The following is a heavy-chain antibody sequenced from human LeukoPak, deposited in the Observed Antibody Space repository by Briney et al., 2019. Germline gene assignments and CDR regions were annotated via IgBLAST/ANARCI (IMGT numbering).Heavy chain of an antibody. Sequence: SQTLSLTCAISGDSVSSNSVTWNWIRQSPSRGLEWLGRTYYRSKWYTDYAVSVKSRITINPDTSKNQFSLQLSSVTPEDTAVFYCARDPGGLYYLDYWGQGTLVTVSS. V-gene: IGHV6-1*01. CDR3: ARDPGGLYYLDY. D-gene: IGHD1-26*01. CDR1: GDSVSSNSVT. J-gene: IGHJ4*02. CDR2: TYYRSKWYT.